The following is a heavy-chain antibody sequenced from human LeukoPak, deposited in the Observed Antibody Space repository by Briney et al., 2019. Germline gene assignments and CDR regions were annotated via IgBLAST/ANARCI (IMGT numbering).Heavy chain of an antibody. D-gene: IGHD6-13*01. CDR2: IYYSGST. CDR3: ARTASSSGYSSSWLYYFDY. Sequence: SETLSLTCTVSGGSISSYYWNWIRQPPGKGLEWIGYIYYSGSTNYNPSLKSRVTISVDTSKNQFSLKLSSVTATDTAVYYCARTASSSGYSSSWLYYFDYWGQGTLVTVSS. J-gene: IGHJ4*02. CDR1: GGSISSYY. V-gene: IGHV4-59*01.